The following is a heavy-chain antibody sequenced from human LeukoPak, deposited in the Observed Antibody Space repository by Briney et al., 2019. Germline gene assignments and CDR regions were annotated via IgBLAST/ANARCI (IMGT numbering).Heavy chain of an antibody. Sequence: SQTLSLTCAISGDSVSSSSAAWNWIRQSPSRGLEWLGRTYYRSKWYNDYAVSVKSRITVNPDTSKNQFSLQLNSVIPEDTAVYYCARDSAVAGDKDYHGMDVWGQGTTVTVYS. J-gene: IGHJ6*02. V-gene: IGHV6-1*01. CDR3: ARDSAVAGDKDYHGMDV. CDR1: GDSVSSSSAA. CDR2: TYYRSKWYN. D-gene: IGHD6-19*01.